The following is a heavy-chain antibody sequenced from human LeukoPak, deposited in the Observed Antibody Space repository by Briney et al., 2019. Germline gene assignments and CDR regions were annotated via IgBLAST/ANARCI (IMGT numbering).Heavy chain of an antibody. D-gene: IGHD1-26*01. Sequence: GASVKVSCKASGYTFTSYGISWVRQAPGQGLEWMGGIIPIFGTANYAQKFQGRVTITADESTSTAYMELSSLRSEDTAVYYCARDHEWELIRQDYDAFDIWGQGTMVTVSS. J-gene: IGHJ3*02. CDR1: GYTFTSYG. CDR3: ARDHEWELIRQDYDAFDI. V-gene: IGHV1-69*13. CDR2: IIPIFGTA.